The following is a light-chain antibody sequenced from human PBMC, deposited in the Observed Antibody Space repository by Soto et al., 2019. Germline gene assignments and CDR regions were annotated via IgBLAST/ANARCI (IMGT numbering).Light chain of an antibody. V-gene: IGKV1-9*01. J-gene: IGKJ3*01. CDR3: QPLNSYVFA. CDR2: AAS. Sequence: DIQLTQSPSFLSASVGDRVTITCRASQDVSRYLAWYQQKPVKAPNLLIYAASTLRSGVPSRFSGSGSETEFTLPISSLQPEDFATYYCQPLNSYVFAFGPGNKVDIK. CDR1: QDVSRY.